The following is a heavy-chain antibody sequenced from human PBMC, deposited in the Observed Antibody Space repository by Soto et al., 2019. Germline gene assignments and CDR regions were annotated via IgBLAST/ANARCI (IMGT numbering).Heavy chain of an antibody. CDR1: GYTFTGYY. CDR3: ARAHCGGDCYSGVDY. D-gene: IGHD2-21*02. Sequence: ASVPVSCKASGYTFTGYYMHWVRQAPGQGLEWMGWINPNSGGTNYAQKFQGWVTMTRDTSISTAYMELSRLRSDDTAVYYCARAHCGGDCYSGVDYWGQGTLVTVSS. J-gene: IGHJ4*02. CDR2: INPNSGGT. V-gene: IGHV1-2*04.